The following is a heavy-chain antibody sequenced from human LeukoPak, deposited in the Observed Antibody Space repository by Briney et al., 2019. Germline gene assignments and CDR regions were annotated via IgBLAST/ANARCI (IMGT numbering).Heavy chain of an antibody. V-gene: IGHV4-4*07. CDR3: ARGGYYYDSSGYYYELFDY. CDR2: IYTSGST. Sequence: SETLSLTCAASGGSISSYYRSWIRQPAGKGLEWIGRIYTSGSTNYNPSFKSRVTMSVDTYKNKFSLKLRSVTAADTAVYYCARGGYYYDSSGYYYELFDYWGQGTMVTVSS. CDR1: GGSISSYY. J-gene: IGHJ4*02. D-gene: IGHD3-22*01.